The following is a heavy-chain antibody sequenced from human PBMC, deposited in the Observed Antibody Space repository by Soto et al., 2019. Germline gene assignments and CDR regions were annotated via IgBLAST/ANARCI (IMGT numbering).Heavy chain of an antibody. D-gene: IGHD3-22*01. CDR1: GGTFSSYA. CDR3: ARHLYYDSSGIASLVR. CDR2: IIPIFGTA. J-gene: IGHJ4*02. V-gene: IGHV1-69*12. Sequence: QVQLVQSGAEVKKPGSSVKVSCKASGGTFSSYAISWVRQAPGQGLEWMGGIIPIFGTANYAQKFQGRVTITADESTSKAYMELRSLRSEDTAVCYCARHLYYDSSGIASLVRGGQGTLVTVSS.